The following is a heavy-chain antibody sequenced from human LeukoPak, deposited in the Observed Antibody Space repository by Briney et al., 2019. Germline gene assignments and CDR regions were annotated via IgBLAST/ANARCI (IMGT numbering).Heavy chain of an antibody. CDR2: INWNGGST. V-gene: IGHV3-20*04. D-gene: IGHD4-11*01. CDR1: GFTFDDYG. Sequence: GGSPRLSCAASGFTFDDYGMSWVRQAPGKGLEWVSGINWNGGSTGYADSVQGRFTISRDNAKNSLYLQMNSLRAEDTAVYYCARDWYNNSDAFDLWGQGTMVTVSS. CDR3: ARDWYNNSDAFDL. J-gene: IGHJ3*01.